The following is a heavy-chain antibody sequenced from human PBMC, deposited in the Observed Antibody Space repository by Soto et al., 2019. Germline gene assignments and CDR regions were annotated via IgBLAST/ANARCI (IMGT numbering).Heavy chain of an antibody. CDR3: AREELPLYYYGMDV. D-gene: IGHD1-7*01. Sequence: ASVKVSGKASGYIFAGYHMHWVRQAPGQGLEWMGWINPNSGGTKYAQKFQGRVTMTRDTSISTAYMELSSLRSDDTAVYYCAREELPLYYYGMDVWGQGTTVTVSS. CDR1: GYIFAGYH. V-gene: IGHV1-2*02. CDR2: INPNSGGT. J-gene: IGHJ6*02.